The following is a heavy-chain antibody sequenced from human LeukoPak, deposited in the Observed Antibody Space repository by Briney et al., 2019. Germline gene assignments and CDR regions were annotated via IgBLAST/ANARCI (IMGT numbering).Heavy chain of an antibody. V-gene: IGHV4-39*07. CDR3: ARDYSNYAGIDY. J-gene: IGHJ4*02. CDR1: GGSISSSSYY. D-gene: IGHD4-11*01. Sequence: SETLSLTCTVSGGSISSSSYYWGWLPQPPGKGLEWIGSIYYSGSTHYNPSLKSRVTISVDTSKNQFSLKLSSVTAADTAVYYCARDYSNYAGIDYWGQGTLVTVSS. CDR2: IYYSGST.